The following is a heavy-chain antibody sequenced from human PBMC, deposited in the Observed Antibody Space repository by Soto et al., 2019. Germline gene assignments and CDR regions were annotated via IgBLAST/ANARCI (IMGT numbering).Heavy chain of an antibody. CDR3: ASRPDAYLTSNYYYGMDV. D-gene: IGHD3-16*01. CDR1: GGTFSSYA. V-gene: IGHV1-69*12. CDR2: IIPIFGTA. Sequence: QVQLVQSGAEVKKPGSSVKVSCKASGGTFSSYAISWVRQAPGQGLEWMGGIIPIFGTANYAQKFQGRVTITADESTSTAYMELSSLRSEDTAVYYWASRPDAYLTSNYYYGMDVWGQGTTVTVSS. J-gene: IGHJ6*02.